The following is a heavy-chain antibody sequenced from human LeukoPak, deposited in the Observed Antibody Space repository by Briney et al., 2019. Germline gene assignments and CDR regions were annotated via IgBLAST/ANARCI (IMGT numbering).Heavy chain of an antibody. J-gene: IGHJ4*02. CDR1: GYTSTGPY. CDR2: INPNSGGT. Sequence: ASLKVSCKASGYTSTGPYIHWMRQAPGQGPEWMGWINPNSGGTKYAQKFQGRVTVTRDTSTSTAYMELSGLRTDDTATYYCARVEYCTKGVCINYDLWGQGTLVTVSS. D-gene: IGHD2-8*01. CDR3: ARVEYCTKGVCINYDL. V-gene: IGHV1-2*02.